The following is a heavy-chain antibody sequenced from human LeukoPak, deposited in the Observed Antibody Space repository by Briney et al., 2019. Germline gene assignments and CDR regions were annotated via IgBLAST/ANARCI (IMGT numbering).Heavy chain of an antibody. CDR1: GGPISNYY. J-gene: IGHJ4*02. V-gene: IGHV4-4*07. D-gene: IGHD2-8*02. CDR3: AKEGSCAGGGCYRADFDS. Sequence: ETLSLTCTVSGGPISNYYWSWIRQPAGKGLEWIGRIYSSGSTNYNLFLKSRVTMSVDTSKSQVSPKLTSVTAADTAVYYCAKEGSCAGGGCYRADFDSWGQGTLVTASS. CDR2: IYSSGST.